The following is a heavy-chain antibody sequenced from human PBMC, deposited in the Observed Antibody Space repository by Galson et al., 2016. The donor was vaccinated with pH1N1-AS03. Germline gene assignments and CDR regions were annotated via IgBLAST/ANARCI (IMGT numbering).Heavy chain of an antibody. V-gene: IGHV3-53*01. Sequence: SLRLSCAASGFTINNSYMSWVRQAPGKGLEWVSVIYGGGDTFYADSVKGRFTISRENSKNTVYLQMNSLRVEDTAVYYCAREPWGSTQGEYWGQGTLVTVSS. CDR1: GFTINNSY. CDR3: AREPWGSTQGEY. CDR2: IYGGGDT. D-gene: IGHD3-16*01. J-gene: IGHJ4*02.